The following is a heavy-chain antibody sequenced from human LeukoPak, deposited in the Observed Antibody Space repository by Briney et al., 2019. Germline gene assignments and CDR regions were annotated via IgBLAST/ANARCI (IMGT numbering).Heavy chain of an antibody. CDR1: GYTLTNYG. D-gene: IGHD1-7*01. Sequence: ASVKVSCKASGYTLTNYGITWVRQAPGQGLEWMGWTSVHNGNTNSAQKFQGRVTMTTDTSTSTAYMELRSLRSDDTAVYYCARDPIFGTNCFDSWGQGTLVTVSS. V-gene: IGHV1-18*01. CDR3: ARDPIFGTNCFDS. J-gene: IGHJ5*01. CDR2: TSVHNGNT.